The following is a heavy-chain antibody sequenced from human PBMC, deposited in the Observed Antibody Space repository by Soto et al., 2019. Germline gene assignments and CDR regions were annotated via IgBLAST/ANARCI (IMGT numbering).Heavy chain of an antibody. CDR1: GFTFSSYG. J-gene: IGHJ3*02. Sequence: GGSLRLSCAASGFTFSSYGMHWVRQAPGKGLEWVAVIWYDGSNKYYADSVKGRFTISRDNSKNTLYLQMNSLRAEDTAVYYCARERIDNYDFWSCYGSGAFDIWGQGTMVTVSS. D-gene: IGHD3-3*01. CDR2: IWYDGSNK. V-gene: IGHV3-33*08. CDR3: ARERIDNYDFWSCYGSGAFDI.